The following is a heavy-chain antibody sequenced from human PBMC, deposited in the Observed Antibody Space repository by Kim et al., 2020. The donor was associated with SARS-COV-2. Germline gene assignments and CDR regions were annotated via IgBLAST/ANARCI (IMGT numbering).Heavy chain of an antibody. CDR2: ISCKANNYSY. V-gene: IGHV3-73*01. CDR1: GFTFSGSA. Sequence: GGSLRLSCAASGFTFSGSAMSWVRQAPGKGLEWVGRISCKANNYSYAYAASVQGSITISSYDSTNTPHLQMNSVKTEDTAVYYCTARSMITFVVLDS. J-gene: IGHJ5*01. CDR3: TARSMITFVVLDS. D-gene: IGHD3-16*01.